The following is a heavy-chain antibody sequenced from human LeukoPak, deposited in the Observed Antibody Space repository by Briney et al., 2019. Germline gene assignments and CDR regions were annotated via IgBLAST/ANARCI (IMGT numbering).Heavy chain of an antibody. D-gene: IGHD6-19*01. V-gene: IGHV1-2*02. Sequence: ASVKVSCKVSGYTLTELSMHWVRQAPGQGLEWMGWINPNSGGTNYAQKFQGRVTMTRDTSISTAYMEPSRVRSDDTAVYYCASVEATSGWYYFDYWGQGTLVTVSS. J-gene: IGHJ4*02. CDR1: GYTLTELS. CDR2: INPNSGGT. CDR3: ASVEATSGWYYFDY.